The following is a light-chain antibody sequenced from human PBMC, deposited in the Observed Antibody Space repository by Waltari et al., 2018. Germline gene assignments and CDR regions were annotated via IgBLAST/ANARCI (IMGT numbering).Light chain of an antibody. CDR3: QSYDNSLGGVV. V-gene: IGLV1-40*01. J-gene: IGLJ2*01. CDR1: SSNVGAGFD. CDR2: DNN. Sequence: QSVLTQPPSVSVAPGQSVTISCTGSSSNVGAGFDVNWYQQLPGAAPKLLIYDNNNRPSGVPHRLAGCKSCASASLAITGRQADDEADYYCQSYDNSLGGVVFGGGTKLTVL.